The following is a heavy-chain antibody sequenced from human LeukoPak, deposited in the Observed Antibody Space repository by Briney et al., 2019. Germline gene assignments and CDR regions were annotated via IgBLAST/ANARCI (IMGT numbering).Heavy chain of an antibody. V-gene: IGHV3-49*04. D-gene: IGHD2-2*01. CDR3: TREVYIAVVPAAPRGVYYYYYMDV. CDR1: GFTFGDYA. CDR2: IRSKAYGGTT. Sequence: GGSLRLSCTASGFTFGDYAMSWVRQAPGKGLEWVGFIRSKAYGGTTEYAASVKGRFTISRDDSKSIAYLQMNSLKTEDTAVYYCTREVYIAVVPAAPRGVYYYYYMDVWGKGTTVTVSS. J-gene: IGHJ6*03.